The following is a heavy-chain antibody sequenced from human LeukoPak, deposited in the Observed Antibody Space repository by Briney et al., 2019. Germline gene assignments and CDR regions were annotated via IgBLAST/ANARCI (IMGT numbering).Heavy chain of an antibody. V-gene: IGHV3-53*05. Sequence: GGSLRLSCAASGFTVSSNYMSWVRQAPGKGLEWVSVIYSGGSTYYADSVKGRFTISRDNSKNTLYLQMNSLRAEDTAVYYCAKDYYYDSSGTFDYWGQGTLVTVSS. D-gene: IGHD3-22*01. CDR2: IYSGGST. CDR3: AKDYYYDSSGTFDY. CDR1: GFTVSSNY. J-gene: IGHJ4*02.